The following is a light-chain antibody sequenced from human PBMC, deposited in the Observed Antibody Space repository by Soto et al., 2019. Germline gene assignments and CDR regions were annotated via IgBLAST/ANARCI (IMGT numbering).Light chain of an antibody. CDR2: DVS. V-gene: IGLV2-14*03. CDR1: NSDVGAYNY. CDR3: SSFTTSATLA. J-gene: IGLJ3*02. Sequence: QSALTQPASVSGSPGQSITISCAGSNSDVGAYNYVSWYQQHPGKAPKLIIFDVSNRPSGVSDRFSASKSGNTASLTIFGLQAEDEADYYCSSFTTSATLAFGGGTKLTVL.